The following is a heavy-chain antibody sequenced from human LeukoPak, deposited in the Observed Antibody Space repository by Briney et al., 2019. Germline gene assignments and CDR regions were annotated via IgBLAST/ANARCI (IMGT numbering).Heavy chain of an antibody. V-gene: IGHV1-8*01. D-gene: IGHD5-12*01. J-gene: IGHJ4*02. CDR1: GYTFTTYD. CDR2: MNPNSGNT. CDR3: ARRGWVRGYSRSLFGY. Sequence: ASVKVSCKTSGYTFTTYDINWVRQVPGRGLEWMGWMNPNSGNTGFAQKFQGRVTMTRDTSISTAYMELSGLRSEDTAIYFCARRGWVRGYSRSLFGYWGQGTLVTVSS.